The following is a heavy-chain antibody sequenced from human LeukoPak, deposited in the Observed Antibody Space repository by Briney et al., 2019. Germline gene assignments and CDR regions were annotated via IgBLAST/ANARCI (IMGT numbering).Heavy chain of an antibody. D-gene: IGHD5-12*01. CDR1: GSTFSSYA. V-gene: IGHV3-30*04. Sequence: GGSLRLACPASGSTFSSYAMHWVRQAPGKGLEWVAVISYDGSNKYYADSVKGRFTISRDNSKNTLYLQMNSLRAEDTAVYYCARVRGGYADYWGQGTLVTVSS. J-gene: IGHJ4*02. CDR3: ARVRGGYADY. CDR2: ISYDGSNK.